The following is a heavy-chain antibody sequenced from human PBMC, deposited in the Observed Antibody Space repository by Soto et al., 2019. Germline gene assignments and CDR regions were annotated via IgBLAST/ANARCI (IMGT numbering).Heavy chain of an antibody. D-gene: IGHD3-3*01. Sequence: ASVKVSCKASGYTFTGYYMHWVRQAPGQGLEWMGWINPNSGGTNYAQKFQGWVTMTRDTSISTAYMELSRLRSDDTAVYYCARDLRSGFYSMDVWGQGTRVTVSS. CDR1: GYTFTGYY. J-gene: IGHJ6*02. CDR2: INPNSGGT. CDR3: ARDLRSGFYSMDV. V-gene: IGHV1-2*04.